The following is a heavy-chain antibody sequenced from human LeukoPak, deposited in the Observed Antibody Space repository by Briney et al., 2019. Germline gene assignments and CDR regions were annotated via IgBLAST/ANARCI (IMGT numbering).Heavy chain of an antibody. J-gene: IGHJ2*01. CDR1: GFTFSSYA. V-gene: IGHV3-23*01. CDR3: ASSMVRGLRAFGSWYFDL. CDR2: ISGSGGST. Sequence: PGGSLRLSCAASGFTFSSYAMSWVRQAPGKGLEWVSAISGSGGSTYYADSVKGRFTISRDNSKNTLYLQMNSLRAEDTAVYYCASSMVRGLRAFGSWYFDLWGRGTLVTVSS. D-gene: IGHD3-10*01.